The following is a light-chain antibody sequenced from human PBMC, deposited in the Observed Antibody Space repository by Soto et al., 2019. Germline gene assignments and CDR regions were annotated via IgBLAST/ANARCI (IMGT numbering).Light chain of an antibody. CDR3: CSYAGSYTFEV. J-gene: IGLJ1*01. V-gene: IGLV2-11*01. CDR1: SSDVGGYNY. Sequence: QSALTQPRSVSGSPGQSVTISCNGTSSDVGGYNYVSWYQQHPGKAPKLMIYDVSKRPSGVPDRFSGSKSGNTASLTISGLQAEDEADYYCCSYAGSYTFEVFGTGTKLTVL. CDR2: DVS.